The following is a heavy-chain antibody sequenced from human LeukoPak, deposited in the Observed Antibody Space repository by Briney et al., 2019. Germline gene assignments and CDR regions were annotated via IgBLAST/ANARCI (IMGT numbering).Heavy chain of an antibody. Sequence: ASVKVSCKASGYTFTNYYIHWVRQAPGQGLECMGIINPSGGSTSYAQKFQGRVTMTRDMSTSTVYMELSSLRSEDTAVYYCARSHYSRGWEYFDYWGQGTLVTVSS. CDR1: GYTFTNYY. J-gene: IGHJ4*02. V-gene: IGHV1-46*01. CDR2: INPSGGST. CDR3: ARSHYSRGWEYFDY. D-gene: IGHD6-19*01.